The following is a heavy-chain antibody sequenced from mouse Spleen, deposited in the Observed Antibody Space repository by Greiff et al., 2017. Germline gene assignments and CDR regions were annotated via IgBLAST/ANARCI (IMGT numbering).Heavy chain of an antibody. J-gene: IGHJ3*01. V-gene: IGHV1-9*01. Sequence: VQLQESGAELMKPGASVKISCKATGYTFSSYWIEWVKQRPGHGLEWIGEILPGSGSTNYNEKFKGKATFTADTSSNTAYMQLSSLTSEDSAVYYCARIKEEVRAWFAYWGQGTLVTVSA. CDR3: ARIKEEVRAWFAY. CDR2: ILPGSGST. D-gene: IGHD2-14*01. CDR1: GYTFSSYW.